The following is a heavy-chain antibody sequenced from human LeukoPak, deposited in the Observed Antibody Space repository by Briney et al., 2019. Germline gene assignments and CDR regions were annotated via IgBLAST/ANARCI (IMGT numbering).Heavy chain of an antibody. CDR3: ARDSSPWYYYDRSGSNGFDP. CDR1: GFTVSTNC. D-gene: IGHD3-22*01. CDR2: IAYDGGNK. Sequence: GGSLRLSCAASGFTVSTNCMTWVRQAPGKGLEWVAVIAYDGGNKYYADSVKGRFTISRDNSKNTLFLQMNSLRAEDTAVYYCARDSSPWYYYDRSGSNGFDPWGQGTLVTVSS. J-gene: IGHJ5*02. V-gene: IGHV3-30*03.